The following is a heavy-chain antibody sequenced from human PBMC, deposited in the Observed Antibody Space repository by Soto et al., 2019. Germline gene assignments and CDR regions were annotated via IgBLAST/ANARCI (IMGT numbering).Heavy chain of an antibody. CDR2: IYYSGST. D-gene: IGHD2-15*01. CDR3: ARLGGYCDRTGCYGYYALDV. V-gene: IGHV4-39*02. Sequence: PSETLSLTCTVSGDSVATSSYYWCWIRQTPGRGLEWIGTIYYSGSTYYNPSLESRVTISVDASKNDFSLKVTSATVADTAIYYCARLGGYCDRTGCYGYYALDVWGHGTTVTVSS. CDR1: GDSVATSSYY. J-gene: IGHJ6*02.